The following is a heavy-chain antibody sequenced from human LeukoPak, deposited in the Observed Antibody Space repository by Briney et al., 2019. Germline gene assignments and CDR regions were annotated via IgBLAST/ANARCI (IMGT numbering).Heavy chain of an antibody. CDR2: ISTSSSHT. CDR3: ARGDFGLDV. J-gene: IGHJ6*02. V-gene: IGHV3-11*05. Sequence: RGSLRLSCAASGFTFSDHNMSWIRQAPGTGLEWVSYISTSSSHTDYSDSVKGLFTISRDDAKASLFLQMKSLRAEDTAVYYCARGDFGLDVWGQGATVTVSS. CDR1: GFTFSDHN.